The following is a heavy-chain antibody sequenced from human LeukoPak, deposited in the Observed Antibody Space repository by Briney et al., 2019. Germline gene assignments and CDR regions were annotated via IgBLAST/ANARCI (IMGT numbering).Heavy chain of an antibody. J-gene: IGHJ4*02. V-gene: IGHV4-30-4*01. CDR3: ARVRAYGDYEGSFDY. Sequence: SETLSLTCTVSGGSISSGDYYWSWIRQPPGKGLEWIGYIYYSGSTYYNPSLKSRVTISVDTSKNQFSLKLSSVTAADTAVYYCARVRAYGDYEGSFDYWGQGTLVTVSS. D-gene: IGHD4-17*01. CDR1: GGSISSGDYY. CDR2: IYYSGST.